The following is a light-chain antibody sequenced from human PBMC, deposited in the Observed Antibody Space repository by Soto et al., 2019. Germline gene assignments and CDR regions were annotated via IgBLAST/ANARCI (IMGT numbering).Light chain of an antibody. Sequence: DIQMTQSPSLSASVGDRVTITCRASQNIGNYLNWYQQRPGNAPKPLGLSASRLQSGVPSRFSGSGSGTDFTLTITNLQPEDFAVYYCQQSYSAPLTFGPGTTVDFK. V-gene: IGKV1-39*01. J-gene: IGKJ3*01. CDR3: QQSYSAPLT. CDR2: SAS. CDR1: QNIGNY.